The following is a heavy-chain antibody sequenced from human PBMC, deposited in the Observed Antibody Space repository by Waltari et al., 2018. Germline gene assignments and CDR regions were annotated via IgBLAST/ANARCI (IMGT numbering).Heavy chain of an antibody. CDR2: IYTSGST. CDR1: GRSFSGYY. CDR3: ARFWNSGLAFDY. Sequence: QAQLQQWGAGLLKPSDTLSLTCAVYGRSFSGYYWSWTRQPPGKGLEWIGRIYTSGSTNYNPSLKSRVTISVDTSKNQFSLKLSSVTAADTAVYYCARFWNSGLAFDYWGQGTLVTVSS. J-gene: IGHJ4*02. D-gene: IGHD1-1*01. V-gene: IGHV4-59*10.